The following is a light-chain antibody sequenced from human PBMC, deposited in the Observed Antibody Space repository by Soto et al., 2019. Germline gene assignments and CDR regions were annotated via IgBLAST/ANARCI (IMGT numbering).Light chain of an antibody. V-gene: IGKV1-39*01. CDR3: QQSFSTPPIT. CDR2: TTS. Sequence: DIQMTQSPSSLSASVGDRVTITCRASQSISSFLNWYQQKPGKAPQLLIYTTSSLQSGVPSRFSCSGSGTHFTLTIISLQPEDCATYYCQQSFSTPPITFCQGTRLELK. J-gene: IGKJ5*01. CDR1: QSISSF.